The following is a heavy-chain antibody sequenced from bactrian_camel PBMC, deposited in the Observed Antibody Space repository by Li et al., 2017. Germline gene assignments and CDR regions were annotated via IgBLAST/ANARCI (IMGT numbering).Heavy chain of an antibody. CDR3: ATSGFAR. Sequence: VQLVESGGGLVQPGGSLRLSCAASGFTFSTYDMSWVRQAPGKGLERVSTINRDGSRTYYADSVKGRFTISRDNEKGILYLQMNSLEVEDSGRYYCATSGFARWGQGTQVTVS. D-gene: IGHD1*01. CDR2: INRDGSRT. J-gene: IGHJ4*01. V-gene: IGHV3S40*01. CDR1: GFTFSTYD.